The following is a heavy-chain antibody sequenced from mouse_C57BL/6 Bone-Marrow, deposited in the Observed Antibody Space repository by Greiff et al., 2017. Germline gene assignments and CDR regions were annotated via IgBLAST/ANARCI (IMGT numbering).Heavy chain of an antibody. Sequence: VQLQESGAELVKPGASVKISCKASGYAFSSYWMNWVKQRPGKGLEWIGQIYPGDGDTTYNGKFKGKATLTADKSSSTAYMQLSSLTSEDSAVYFCARWGRYSSDPAWCAYWGQGTLVTVSA. D-gene: IGHD1-1*01. J-gene: IGHJ3*01. CDR3: ARWGRYSSDPAWCAY. CDR2: IYPGDGDT. V-gene: IGHV1-80*01. CDR1: GYAFSSYW.